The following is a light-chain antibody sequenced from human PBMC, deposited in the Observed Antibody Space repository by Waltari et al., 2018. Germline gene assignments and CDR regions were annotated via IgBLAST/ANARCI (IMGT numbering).Light chain of an antibody. Sequence: EVVMTQSPATLSLSPGESATLSCRASLSVGTHLAWYQQKPGQAPSLLIYDASNRATGIPVRFSGSGSGTDFTLTISTLEPEDFAVYYCQQRSRGRTFGQGTKVEIK. J-gene: IGKJ1*01. V-gene: IGKV3-11*01. CDR3: QQRSRGRT. CDR1: LSVGTH. CDR2: DAS.